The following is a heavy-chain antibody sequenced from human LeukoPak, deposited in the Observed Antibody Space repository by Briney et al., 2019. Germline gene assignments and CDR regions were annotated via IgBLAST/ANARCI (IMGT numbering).Heavy chain of an antibody. V-gene: IGHV4-61*01. D-gene: IGHD3-22*01. CDR3: ARDVDSSDAFDI. J-gene: IGHJ3*02. CDR2: IYYSGST. Sequence: SETLSLTCTVSGGSISSSSYYWSWIRQPPGKGLEWIGYIYYSGSTNYNPSLKSRVTISVDTSKNQFSLKLSSVTAADTAVYYCARDVDSSDAFDIWGQGTMVTVSS. CDR1: GGSISSSSYY.